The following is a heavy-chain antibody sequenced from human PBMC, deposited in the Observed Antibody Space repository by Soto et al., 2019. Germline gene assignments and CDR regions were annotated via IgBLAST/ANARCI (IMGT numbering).Heavy chain of an antibody. D-gene: IGHD6-13*01. V-gene: IGHV3-21*05. CDR2: ISSNSAYI. J-gene: IGHJ5*02. CDR1: GFTFSSYS. CDR3: TRDASRDSSARGWFDP. Sequence: SLRLSCAASGFTFSSYSMNWVRQAPGKGLEWVSYISSNSAYIYYTDALRGRFTISRDNAKNSLHLQMNSLRAEDTAVYYCTRDASRDSSARGWFDPWGPGTLVTVSS.